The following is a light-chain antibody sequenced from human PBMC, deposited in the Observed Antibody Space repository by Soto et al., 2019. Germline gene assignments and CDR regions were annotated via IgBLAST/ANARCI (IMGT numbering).Light chain of an antibody. J-gene: IGKJ1*01. CDR2: QTS. Sequence: EIVLTQSPATLSSFPGDRVTLSCRASQYINTRLAWYQHRPGQAPRLLIYQTSIRAAGIPARFSASGTGTDFTLTISDVQTEDFAVYYCHQRQSWPRTVGQGTKGDIK. V-gene: IGKV3-11*01. CDR1: QYINTR. CDR3: HQRQSWPRT.